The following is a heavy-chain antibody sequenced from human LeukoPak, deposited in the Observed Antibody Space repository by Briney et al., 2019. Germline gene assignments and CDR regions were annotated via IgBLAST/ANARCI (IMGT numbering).Heavy chain of an antibody. J-gene: IGHJ5*02. V-gene: IGHV1-69*01. CDR1: GGTFSSYA. CDR2: IIPIFGTA. Sequence: GSSVKVSCKASGGTFSSYAISWVRQAPGQGLEWMGGIIPIFGTANYAQKFQGRVTITADESTSTAYMELSSLRSEDTAVYYCARECSSEYSSSWSGFDPWGQGTLVTVSS. CDR3: ARECSSEYSSSWSGFDP. D-gene: IGHD6-13*01.